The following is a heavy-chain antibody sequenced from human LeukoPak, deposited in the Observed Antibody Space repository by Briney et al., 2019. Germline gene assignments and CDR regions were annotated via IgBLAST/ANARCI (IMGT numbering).Heavy chain of an antibody. CDR1: GYTFTSYG. V-gene: IGHV1-18*01. J-gene: IGHJ4*02. Sequence: ASVKVSCKASGYTFTSYGISWVRQAPGQGLEWMGWISAYNGNTNYAQKLQGRVTMTTGTSTSTAYMELRSLRSDDTAVYYCARGSVAAAGRPSKIDYWGQGTLVTVSS. CDR2: ISAYNGNT. D-gene: IGHD6-13*01. CDR3: ARGSVAAAGRPSKIDY.